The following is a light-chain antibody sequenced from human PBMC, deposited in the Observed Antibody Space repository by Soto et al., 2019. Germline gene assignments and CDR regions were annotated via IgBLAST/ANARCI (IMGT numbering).Light chain of an antibody. V-gene: IGKV1-6*01. CDR1: QGIRND. Sequence: IQMTQSPSSLSASVGNRVTITCRASQGIRNDLGWYQQKPGKAPKLLIYAASSLQSGVPSRFSGSGYGTDFTLTISSLQPEDFATYYCLQDYNYSWTFGQGTKVDIK. CDR3: LQDYNYSWT. CDR2: AAS. J-gene: IGKJ1*01.